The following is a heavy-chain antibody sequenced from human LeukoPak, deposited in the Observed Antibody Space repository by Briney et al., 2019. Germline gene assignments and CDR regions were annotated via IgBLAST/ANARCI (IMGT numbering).Heavy chain of an antibody. CDR1: GGSISSYY. D-gene: IGHD5-18*01. CDR2: IYYSGST. J-gene: IGHJ4*02. CDR3: ARELWPDY. Sequence: PSETLSLTCTVSGGSISSYYWSWIRQPPRKGLEWIGYIYYSGSTNYSPSLKSRVPISVDTSKNQFSLKLSSVTAADTAVYYCARELWPDYWGQGTLVTVSS. V-gene: IGHV4-59*01.